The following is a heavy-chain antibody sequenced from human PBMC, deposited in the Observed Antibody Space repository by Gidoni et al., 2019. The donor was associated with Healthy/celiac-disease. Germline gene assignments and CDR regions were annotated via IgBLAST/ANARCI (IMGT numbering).Heavy chain of an antibody. D-gene: IGHD6-19*01. CDR3: AKGRAGYTSGWFGDFDY. Sequence: EVQLVESGGDLVQPGRSLRLSCAASGSTFDDYAMHWVRQGPGKGLEWVSGISWNSGSIDYADSVKGRFTISRDNAKNSLYLQMNSLRPEDTALYYCAKGRAGYTSGWFGDFDYWGQGTLVTVSS. CDR1: GSTFDDYA. V-gene: IGHV3-9*01. CDR2: ISWNSGSI. J-gene: IGHJ4*02.